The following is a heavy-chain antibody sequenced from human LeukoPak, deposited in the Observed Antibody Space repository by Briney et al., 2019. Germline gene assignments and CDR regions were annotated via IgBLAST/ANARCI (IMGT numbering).Heavy chain of an antibody. Sequence: GGSLRLSCAASGFTFSSYSMNWVRQAPGKGLEWVSYISYSGSMMYYADSVTGRFTISRDNAKNSLYLQMNSLRAEDTAVYYCARGSGFRGSFQLLLYDLPAFDYWGQGTLVTVSS. J-gene: IGHJ4*02. CDR3: ARGSGFRGSFQLLLYDLPAFDY. CDR1: GFTFSSYS. CDR2: ISYSGSMM. D-gene: IGHD2-2*01. V-gene: IGHV3-48*01.